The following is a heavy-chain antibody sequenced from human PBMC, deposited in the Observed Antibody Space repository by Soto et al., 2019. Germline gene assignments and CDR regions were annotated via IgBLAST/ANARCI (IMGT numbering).Heavy chain of an antibody. J-gene: IGHJ4*02. CDR1: GFTFGSSA. CDR3: TRQTYAVQWLVVPTDYNFDY. Sequence: GGSLRLTCAASGFTFGSSAMHWVRQASGKGQEWVGHIRSKTISYATAYAESVKGRFTITRDDLMNKAYLQMNSLKTEDTAVYFCTRQTYAVQWLVVPTDYNFDYWGQGTLVTVSS. CDR2: IRSKTISYAT. D-gene: IGHD6-19*01. V-gene: IGHV3-73*01.